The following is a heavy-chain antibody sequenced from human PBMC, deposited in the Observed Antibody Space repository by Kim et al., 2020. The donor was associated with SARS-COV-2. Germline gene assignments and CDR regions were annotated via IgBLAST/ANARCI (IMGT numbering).Heavy chain of an antibody. CDR2: IYTAGST. V-gene: IGHV3-53*01. CDR1: GFSVSSLY. Sequence: GGSLRLSCAASGFSVSSLYMHWVRQAPGKGLEWVSIIYTAGSTFYADSVRGRFTISRDNSRNTLYLQMNSLAVEDTAMYYCVTRSEGIGQDVDYWGQGTL. CDR3: VTRSEGIGQDVDY. D-gene: IGHD2-15*01. J-gene: IGHJ4*02.